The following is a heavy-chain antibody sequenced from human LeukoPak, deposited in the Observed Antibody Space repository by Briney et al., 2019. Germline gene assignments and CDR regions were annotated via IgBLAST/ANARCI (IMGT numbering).Heavy chain of an antibody. V-gene: IGHV4-4*09. D-gene: IGHD3-10*01. CDR2: IYTSWST. CDR1: GCSISSYY. J-gene: IGHJ4*02. CDR3: SRQSLYYYGSGTFYRYYFDY. Sequence: SETLSLTCTVSGCSISSYYWIWIRLPPGTGLEWVGFIYTSWSTNYFPSLNSLLTISVDTSKHQFSLKLSSVTAANTAVYFCSRQSLYYYGSGTFYRYYFDYWGQGTLVTVSS.